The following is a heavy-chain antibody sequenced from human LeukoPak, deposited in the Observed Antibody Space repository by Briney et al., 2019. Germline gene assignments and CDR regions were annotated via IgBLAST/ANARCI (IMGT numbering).Heavy chain of an antibody. V-gene: IGHV3-30*04. CDR2: ISYDGSNK. J-gene: IGHJ4*02. D-gene: IGHD6-19*01. CDR1: GFTFSSYA. CDR3: ARDRRRYSSGWTVDY. Sequence: GGSLRLSCAASGFTFSSYAMHWVRQAPGKGLEWVAVISYDGSNKYYADSVKGRFTISRDNSKNTLYLQMNSLRAEDTAVYYCARDRRRYSSGWTVDYWGQGTLVTVSS.